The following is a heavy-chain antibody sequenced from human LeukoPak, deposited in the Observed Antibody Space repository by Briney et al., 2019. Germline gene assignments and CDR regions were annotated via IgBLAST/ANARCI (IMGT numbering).Heavy chain of an antibody. CDR3: ARLGPQGYSGSYYCWFDP. V-gene: IGHV3-21*01. J-gene: IGHJ5*02. CDR1: RFTFRAFN. D-gene: IGHD1-26*01. Sequence: PGGSLRLSCAASRFTFRAFNMNWVRQAPGKGLEWVSSISSDGSNIYYADSVKGRFTISRDNAKNSLYLQMNSLRAEDTAVYYCARLGPQGYSGSYYCWFDPWGQGTLVTVSS. CDR2: ISSDGSNI.